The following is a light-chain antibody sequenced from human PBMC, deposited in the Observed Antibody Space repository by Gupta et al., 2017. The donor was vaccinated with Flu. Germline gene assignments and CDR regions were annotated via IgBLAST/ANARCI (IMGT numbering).Light chain of an antibody. J-gene: IGLJ2*01. CDR2: GNN. CDR3: QSYDTSNSVV. V-gene: IGLV1-40*01. CDR1: SSNIGAGYD. Sequence: QSVLTQPPSVSGAPGQRVTISCTGSSSNIGAGYDVHWYQQVPGTAPKLLIFGNNNRPAGVPDRFTGSKSGTAASLIITGLAEEDEADYYCQSYDTSNSVVFGGGTKLTVL.